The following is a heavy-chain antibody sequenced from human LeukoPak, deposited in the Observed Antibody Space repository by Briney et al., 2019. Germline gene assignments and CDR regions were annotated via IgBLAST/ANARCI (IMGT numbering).Heavy chain of an antibody. Sequence: GGSLRLSCAASGFTFGDYAMHWVRQAPGKGLEYVSSISYHGYNAYYAESVKGRFTISRDNSKDTLYLQMNSLRAEDTAVYYCARPSDIVVVVAVGLDYWGQGTLVTVSS. V-gene: IGHV3-64*02. CDR2: ISYHGYNA. CDR1: GFTFGDYA. CDR3: ARPSDIVVVVAVGLDY. D-gene: IGHD2-15*01. J-gene: IGHJ4*02.